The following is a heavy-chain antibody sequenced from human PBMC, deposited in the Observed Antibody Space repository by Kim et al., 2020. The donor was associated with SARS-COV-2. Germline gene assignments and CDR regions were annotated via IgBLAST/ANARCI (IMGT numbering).Heavy chain of an antibody. CDR2: IYYSGST. CDR3: ARTRTQNFDY. D-gene: IGHD2-2*01. J-gene: IGHJ4*02. V-gene: IGHV4-39*01. Sequence: SETLSVTCTVSGGSISSSSYYWGWIRQPPGKGLEWIGSIYYSGSTYYNPSLKSRVTISVDTSKNQFSLKLSSVTAADTAVYYCARTRTQNFDYWGQGTLV. CDR1: GGSISSSSYY.